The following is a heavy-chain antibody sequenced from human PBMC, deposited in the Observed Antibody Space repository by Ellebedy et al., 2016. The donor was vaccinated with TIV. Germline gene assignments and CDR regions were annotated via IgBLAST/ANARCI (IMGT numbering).Heavy chain of an antibody. J-gene: IGHJ4*02. V-gene: IGHV3-23*01. CDR3: ARDWGFCGDGSCNRLDY. CDR2: IGGSGDNS. Sequence: GGSLRLSXAASGFTFSSYAMSWVRQAPGKGLEWVSTIGGSGDNSYNADSVNGRFTISRDNSQNTVHLQMNSLTGEDTAVYLCARDWGFCGDGSCNRLDYWGLGTLVTVSS. D-gene: IGHD2-15*01. CDR1: GFTFSSYA.